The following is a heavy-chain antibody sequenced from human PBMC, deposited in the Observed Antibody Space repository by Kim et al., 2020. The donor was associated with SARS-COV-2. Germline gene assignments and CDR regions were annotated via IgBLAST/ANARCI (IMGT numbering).Heavy chain of an antibody. CDR2: IYYSGNA. Sequence: SETLSLTCTVSGGSISSGSYYWSWIRQLPGKGLEWIGYIYYSGNAYYNPSLKSRVSILVDTSENQFSLRLRSVTAADTAVYYCARDDTGYSYVSYWGQGTLVTVSS. CDR3: ARDDTGYSYVSY. J-gene: IGHJ4*02. CDR1: GGSISSGSYY. D-gene: IGHD5-18*01. V-gene: IGHV4-31*03.